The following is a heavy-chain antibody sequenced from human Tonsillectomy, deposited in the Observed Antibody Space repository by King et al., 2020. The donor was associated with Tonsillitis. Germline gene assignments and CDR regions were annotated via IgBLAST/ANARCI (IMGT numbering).Heavy chain of an antibody. CDR2: VSYDGSNK. V-gene: IGHV3-30-3*01. Sequence: VQLVESGGGVVQPGTSLRLSCAASGFTFSSYAMHWVRQAPGKGLEWVAAVSYDGSNKYHADSVKGRFTISRDNSKKTVYLQMNSLRAEDTAVYYCAGFDSGGFYGGFDYWGQGTLVTVSS. J-gene: IGHJ4*02. CDR1: GFTFSSYA. D-gene: IGHD3-22*01. CDR3: AGFDSGGFYGGFDY.